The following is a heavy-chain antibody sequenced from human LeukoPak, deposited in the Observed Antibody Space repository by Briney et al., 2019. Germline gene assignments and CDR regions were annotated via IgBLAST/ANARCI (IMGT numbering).Heavy chain of an antibody. V-gene: IGHV3-74*01. CDR1: GFPFSSYW. D-gene: IGHD3-3*01. Sequence: GGSLRLSCTSSGFPFSSYWIHWVRQAPGKGLVWVARVDNDGIDTTYADSVKGRFTISRDNAKNTVSLQMNSLRDEDTALYYCAKEVGFLDYWGQGTLVTVSS. CDR3: AKEVGFLDY. CDR2: VDNDGIDT. J-gene: IGHJ4*02.